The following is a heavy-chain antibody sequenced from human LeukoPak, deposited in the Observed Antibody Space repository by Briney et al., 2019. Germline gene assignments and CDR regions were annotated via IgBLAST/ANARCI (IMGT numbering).Heavy chain of an antibody. J-gene: IGHJ4*02. V-gene: IGHV3-23*01. CDR3: AKDLGQLLYVVGFDY. Sequence: PGGSLRLSCAASGFTFSSYAMSWVRQAPGKGLEWVSAISGSGGSTYYADSVKGQFTISRDNSKNTLYLQMNSLRAEDTAAYYCAKDLGQLLYVVGFDYWGQGTLVTVSS. CDR1: GFTFSSYA. D-gene: IGHD2-2*02. CDR2: ISGSGGST.